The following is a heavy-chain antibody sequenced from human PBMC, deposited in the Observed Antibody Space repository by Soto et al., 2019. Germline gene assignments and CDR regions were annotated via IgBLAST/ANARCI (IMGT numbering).Heavy chain of an antibody. V-gene: IGHV1-69*02. CDR2: VNPILSMS. D-gene: IGHD3-10*01. Sequence: QVQLVQSGAELKKPGSSVKVSCTASGDTFSFYTINWVRQAPGLGLEWMGRVNPILSMSNYAQKFQGRVTMTADKSTSTAYMELRRLRSEDTAFSYCATSYGSGYRAFDYWGQGALVTVSS. CDR1: GDTFSFYT. J-gene: IGHJ4*02. CDR3: ATSYGSGYRAFDY.